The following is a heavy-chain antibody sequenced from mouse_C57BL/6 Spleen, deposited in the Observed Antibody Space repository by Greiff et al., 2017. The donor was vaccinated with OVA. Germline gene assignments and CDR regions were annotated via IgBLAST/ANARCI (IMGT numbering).Heavy chain of an antibody. Sequence: DVMLVESGGGLVQPGGSMKLSCAASGFTFSDAWMDWVRQSPEKGLEWVAEIRNKANNNATYYAESVKGRFTISRDDSKSSVYLQMNSLRAEDTGIYYCTRGGTGTWYFDVWGTGTTVTVSS. CDR1: GFTFSDAW. CDR2: IRNKANNNAT. V-gene: IGHV6-6*01. J-gene: IGHJ1*03. CDR3: TRGGTGTWYFDV. D-gene: IGHD4-1*01.